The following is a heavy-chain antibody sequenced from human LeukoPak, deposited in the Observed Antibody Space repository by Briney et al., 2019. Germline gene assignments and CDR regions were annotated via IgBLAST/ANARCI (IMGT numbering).Heavy chain of an antibody. D-gene: IGHD3-22*01. CDR2: IIPIFGTA. CDR3: ARSYYDGGSDAFDI. CDR1: GGTYSSYA. J-gene: IGHJ3*02. V-gene: IGHV1-69*13. Sequence: SVKVSCKASGGTYSSYAISWVRQAPGQGLEWMGGIIPIFGTANYAQKFQGRVTITADESTSTAYMELSSLRSEDTAVYYCARSYYDGGSDAFDIWGQGTMVTVSS.